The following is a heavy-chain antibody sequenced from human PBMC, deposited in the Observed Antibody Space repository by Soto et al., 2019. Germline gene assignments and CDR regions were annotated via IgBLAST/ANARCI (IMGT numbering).Heavy chain of an antibody. D-gene: IGHD3-3*01. CDR2: IYWDDDK. V-gene: IGHV2-5*02. J-gene: IGHJ5*02. Sequence: QITLKESGPTLVKPTQTLTLTCTFSGFSLSTSGVGVGWIRQPPGKALEWLALIYWDDDKRYSPSLKSRLTMSKDLSKNRVVLTMTNMDLVDTAPYYCAHSTYYDFWSGRRLLNWFDPWGQGTLVTVSS. CDR3: AHSTYYDFWSGRRLLNWFDP. CDR1: GFSLSTSGVG.